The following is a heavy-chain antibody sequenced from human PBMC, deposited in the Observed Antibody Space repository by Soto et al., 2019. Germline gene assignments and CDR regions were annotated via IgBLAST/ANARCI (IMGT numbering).Heavy chain of an antibody. CDR2: IYYSGST. CDR3: ARAADPETAGPPSYGMEV. V-gene: IGHV4-31*03. Sequence: SETLSLTCTVSGGSISSGGYYWSWIRQHPGKGLEWIGYIYYSGSTYYNPSLKSRVTISVDTSKNQFSLKLSSVTAADTAVYYCARAADPETAGPPSYGMEVWGQGTTVTVSS. D-gene: IGHD6-13*01. J-gene: IGHJ6*02. CDR1: GGSISSGGYY.